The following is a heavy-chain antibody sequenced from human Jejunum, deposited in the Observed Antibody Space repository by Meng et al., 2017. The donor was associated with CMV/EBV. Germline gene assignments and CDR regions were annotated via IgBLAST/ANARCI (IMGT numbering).Heavy chain of an antibody. D-gene: IGHD3-16*01. CDR3: ARDLSRGISYETGS. J-gene: IGHJ5*02. CDR2: IRNRAESYTI. CDR1: GFIFSDQH. Sequence: SGFIFSDQHMDWVRQAPGKGLEWVGRIRNRAESYTIDYAASVRGSFIISRDDSKNSLYLQMNNLETEDTAVYYCARDLSRGISYETGSWGQGTLVTVSS. V-gene: IGHV3-72*01.